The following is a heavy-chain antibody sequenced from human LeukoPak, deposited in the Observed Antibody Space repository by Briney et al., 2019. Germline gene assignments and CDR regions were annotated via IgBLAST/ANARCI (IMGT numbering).Heavy chain of an antibody. D-gene: IGHD3-9*01. Sequence: PSETLSLTCTVSGGCIRSGSYYWNWIRQPAGKGLEWIGRMYTSGTTNYNPSLKSRVTISVDTSKNQFSLKLSSVTAADTAVYYCARTATGYYRFDYWGQGTLVTVSS. CDR1: GGCIRSGSYY. CDR3: ARTATGYYRFDY. J-gene: IGHJ4*02. V-gene: IGHV4-61*02. CDR2: MYTSGTT.